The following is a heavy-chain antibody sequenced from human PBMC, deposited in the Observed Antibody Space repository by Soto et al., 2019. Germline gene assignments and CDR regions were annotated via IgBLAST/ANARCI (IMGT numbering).Heavy chain of an antibody. CDR1: GFTFGNYA. Sequence: GGSLRLSCTVSGFTFGNYAINWVRQAPGKGLEWVGLIRNQTYSGTTEYAASMNGRFTISRDDSNSIAYLQMNSLKTEDSAVYYCTRAESPAVAYLFDYWGQGTLVTVSS. CDR3: TRAESPAVAYLFDY. CDR2: IRNQTYSGTT. V-gene: IGHV3-49*04. J-gene: IGHJ4*02. D-gene: IGHD2-15*01.